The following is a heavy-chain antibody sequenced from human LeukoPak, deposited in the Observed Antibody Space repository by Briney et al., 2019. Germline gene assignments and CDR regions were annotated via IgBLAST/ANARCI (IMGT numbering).Heavy chain of an antibody. J-gene: IGHJ6*02. V-gene: IGHV3-21*01. D-gene: IGHD3-3*01. CDR1: GFTFSSYT. Sequence: GGSLRLSCAASGFTFSSYTMNWVRQAPGKGLEWVSSISSSSNYIYYVDSVKGRFTISRDNAKNSLYLQMNSLRAEDTAVYYCAREHDSVTTSPMDVWGQGTTVTVSS. CDR3: AREHDSVTTSPMDV. CDR2: ISSSSNYI.